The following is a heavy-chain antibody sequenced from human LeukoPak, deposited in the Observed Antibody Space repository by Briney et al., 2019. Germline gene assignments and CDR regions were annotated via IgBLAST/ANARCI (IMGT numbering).Heavy chain of an antibody. CDR2: ISHSGST. CDR1: GYSISSGYY. Sequence: SETLSLTCTVSGYSISSGYYWGWIRQPPGKGLEWIGSISHSGSTYYKPSLKSRVTISVDTSKNQFSLKLRSVTAADTAVYYCARVTSRLGWFDPWGQGTLVTVSS. V-gene: IGHV4-38-2*02. D-gene: IGHD1-14*01. CDR3: ARVTSRLGWFDP. J-gene: IGHJ5*02.